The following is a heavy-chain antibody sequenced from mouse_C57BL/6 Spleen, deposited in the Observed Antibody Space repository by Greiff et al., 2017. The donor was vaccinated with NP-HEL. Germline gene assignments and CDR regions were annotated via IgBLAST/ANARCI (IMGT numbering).Heavy chain of an antibody. J-gene: IGHJ1*03. Sequence: VMLVESGPGLVQPSQSLSITCTVSGFSLTSYGVHWVRQSPGKGLEWLGVIWSGGSTDYNAAFISRLSISKDNSKSQVFFKMNSLQADDTAIYYCARSPYDYDGYFDVWGTGTTVTVSS. D-gene: IGHD2-4*01. CDR1: GFSLTSYG. CDR2: IWSGGST. CDR3: ARSPYDYDGYFDV. V-gene: IGHV2-2*01.